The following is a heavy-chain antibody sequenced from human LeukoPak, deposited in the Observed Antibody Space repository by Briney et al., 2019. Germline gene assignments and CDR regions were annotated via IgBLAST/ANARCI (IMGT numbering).Heavy chain of an antibody. J-gene: IGHJ4*02. CDR3: ARETPRRGETRDGYR. V-gene: IGHV3-21*01. CDR2: ISSGSDHI. CDR1: GFTFSSYT. D-gene: IGHD5-24*01. Sequence: GGSLRLSCVASGFTFSSYTINWVRQAPGKGLQWVSSISSGSDHIYYADSVQGRFTISRDNAKNSLYLQMNSLTAEDTAVYYCARETPRRGETRDGYRWGQGTVVTVSS.